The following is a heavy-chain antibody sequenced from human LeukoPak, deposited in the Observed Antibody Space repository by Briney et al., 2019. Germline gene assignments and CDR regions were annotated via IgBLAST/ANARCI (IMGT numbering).Heavy chain of an antibody. CDR3: ARGVTIFGVVTSILGDY. Sequence: ASVKVSCKASGYTFTSYDINWVRQATGQGLEWMGWMNPNSGNTGYAQKFQGRVTITRNTSISTAYMELSSLRSEDTAVYYCARGVTIFGVVTSILGDYWGQGTLVTVSS. J-gene: IGHJ4*02. V-gene: IGHV1-8*03. CDR1: GYTFTSYD. CDR2: MNPNSGNT. D-gene: IGHD3-3*01.